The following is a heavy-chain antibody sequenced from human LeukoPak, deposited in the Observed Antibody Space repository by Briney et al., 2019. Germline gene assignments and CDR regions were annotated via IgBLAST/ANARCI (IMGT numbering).Heavy chain of an antibody. Sequence: PGGSLRLSCAASGFTFSNYWMHWVRQAPGKGLVWVSRINSDGRDTNYADSVKGRFTISRDNAENTLYLQMNSLRAEDTAVYYCAREQYGSDDALDIWGQGTLVTVSS. CDR3: AREQYGSDDALDI. D-gene: IGHD4-17*01. V-gene: IGHV3-74*01. J-gene: IGHJ3*02. CDR2: INSDGRDT. CDR1: GFTFSNYW.